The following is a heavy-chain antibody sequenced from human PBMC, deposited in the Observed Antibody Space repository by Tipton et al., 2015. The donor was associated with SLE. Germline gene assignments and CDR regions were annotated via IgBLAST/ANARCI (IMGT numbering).Heavy chain of an antibody. CDR3: AKEGGYSYGEAFDI. CDR1: GFTFDDYA. V-gene: IGHV3-9*03. J-gene: IGHJ3*02. D-gene: IGHD5-18*01. CDR2: ISWNSGSI. Sequence: SLRLSCAASGFTFDDYAMHWVRQAPGKGLEWVSGISWNSGSIGYADSVKGRFTISRDNAKNSLYLQMNSLRAEDMALYYCAKEGGYSYGEAFDIWGQGTMVTVSS.